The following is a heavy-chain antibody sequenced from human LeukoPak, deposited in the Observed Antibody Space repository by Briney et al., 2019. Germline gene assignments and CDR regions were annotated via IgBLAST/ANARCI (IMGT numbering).Heavy chain of an antibody. CDR3: ARDHAYRTDY. Sequence: GSLRLSCAASGFSFSNDWMCWVRQAPGKGLEWVANINQDESKKYYVDSVKGRFTISRDNAKNSLYLQMSSLRAEDTAVYYCARDHAYRTDYWGQGTLVTVSS. CDR1: GFSFSNDW. V-gene: IGHV3-7*01. J-gene: IGHJ4*02. CDR2: INQDESKK. D-gene: IGHD2-2*01.